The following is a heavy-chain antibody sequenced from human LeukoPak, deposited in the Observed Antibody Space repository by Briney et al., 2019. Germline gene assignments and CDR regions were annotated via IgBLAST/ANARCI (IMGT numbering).Heavy chain of an antibody. D-gene: IGHD4-23*01. CDR3: ARDAPGNSHTLDY. V-gene: IGHV3-30*04. Sequence: PGRSLRLSCAASGFTFTTFPMHWVRQPPGKGLEWVAVISYDGTDKYCADSVKGRFTISRDNSKSTLYLQMDSLRAEDTAVYYCARDAPGNSHTLDYWGQGTLVTVSS. CDR2: ISYDGTDK. CDR1: GFTFTTFP. J-gene: IGHJ4*02.